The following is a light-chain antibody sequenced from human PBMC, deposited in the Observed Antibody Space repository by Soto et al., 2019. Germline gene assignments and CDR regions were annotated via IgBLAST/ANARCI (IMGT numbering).Light chain of an antibody. CDR1: SSDVGGYNF. CDR2: DVS. J-gene: IGLJ2*01. CDR3: SSYTSSIL. Sequence: QSVLTQPASVSGSPGQSITISCTGTSSDVGGYNFVSWYQQHPGKAPKLMIYDVSHRPSGVSNRFSGSKSGNTASLTISGLQAEDEADYYCSSYTSSILFGGGTKLTVL. V-gene: IGLV2-14*01.